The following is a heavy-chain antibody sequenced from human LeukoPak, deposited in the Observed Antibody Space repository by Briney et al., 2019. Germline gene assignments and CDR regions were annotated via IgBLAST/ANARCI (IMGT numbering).Heavy chain of an antibody. D-gene: IGHD3-22*01. CDR3: ARGPSGFYSYYYGLDV. CDR2: INTDGSRT. V-gene: IGHV3-74*03. Sequence: GGSLRLSCAASGFTFSSYWMHWVRQAPGKGLVWVSRINTDGSRTTYADSVKGRFTISRDNAKSTLFLQMNSLRAEDTAVYYCARGPSGFYSYYYGLDVWGQGTTVTVSS. CDR1: GFTFSSYW. J-gene: IGHJ6*02.